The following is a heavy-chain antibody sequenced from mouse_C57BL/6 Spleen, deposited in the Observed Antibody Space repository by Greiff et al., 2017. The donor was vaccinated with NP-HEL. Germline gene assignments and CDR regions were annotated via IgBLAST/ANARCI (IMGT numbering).Heavy chain of an antibody. V-gene: IGHV14-3*01. Sequence: VQLQQSVAELVRPGASVKLSCTASGFNIKNTYMHWVKQRPEQGLEWIGRIDPANGNTKYAPKFQGKATITADTSSNTAYLQLSSLTSEDTAIYYCASRFMTTVVATDYWGQGTTLTVSS. CDR3: ASRFMTTVVATDY. D-gene: IGHD1-1*01. CDR1: GFNIKNTY. J-gene: IGHJ2*01. CDR2: IDPANGNT.